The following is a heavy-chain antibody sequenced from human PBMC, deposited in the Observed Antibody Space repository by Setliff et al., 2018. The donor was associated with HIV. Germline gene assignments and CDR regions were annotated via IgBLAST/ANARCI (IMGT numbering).Heavy chain of an antibody. V-gene: IGHV7-4-1*02. J-gene: IGHJ5*02. CDR3: ARDPRYCTSTSCYRNWFDP. Sequence: ASVKVSCKASGGAFSSYAISWVRQAPGQGLEWMGRIIPIFGTANYAQDFTGRFVFSLDTSVSTAYLQISSLKAEDTAVYYCARDPRYCTSTSCYRNWFDPWGQGTLVTVS. D-gene: IGHD2-2*02. CDR2: IIPIFGTA. CDR1: GGAFSSYA.